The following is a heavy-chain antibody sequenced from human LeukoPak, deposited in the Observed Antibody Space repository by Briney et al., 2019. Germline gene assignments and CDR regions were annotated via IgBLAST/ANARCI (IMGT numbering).Heavy chain of an antibody. V-gene: IGHV4-4*07. D-gene: IGHD1-1*01. Sequence: SETLSLTCTVSGGSISSYYWSWIRQPAGKGLEWIGRIYTSGSTNYNPSLKSRVTISVDTSKNQFSLKLSSVTAADTAVYYCARGRYNWNDGVYFDYWGQGTLVTVSS. CDR3: ARGRYNWNDGVYFDY. CDR1: GGSISSYY. CDR2: IYTSGST. J-gene: IGHJ4*02.